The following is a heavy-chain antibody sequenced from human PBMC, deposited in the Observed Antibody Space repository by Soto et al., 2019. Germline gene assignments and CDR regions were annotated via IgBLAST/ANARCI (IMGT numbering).Heavy chain of an antibody. V-gene: IGHV3-30-3*01. CDR2: ISYDGSNK. CDR1: GFTFSSYA. D-gene: IGHD6-19*01. J-gene: IGHJ4*02. Sequence: QVQLVESGGGVVQPGRSLRLSCAASGFTFSSYAMHWVRQAPGKGLEWVAVISYDGSNKYYADSVKGRFTISRDNSKNPLYLQMNSLRAEDTAVYYCARPNIAVAYFDHWGQGTLVTVSS. CDR3: ARPNIAVAYFDH.